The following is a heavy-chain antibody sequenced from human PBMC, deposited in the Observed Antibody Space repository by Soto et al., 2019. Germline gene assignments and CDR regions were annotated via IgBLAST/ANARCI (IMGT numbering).Heavy chain of an antibody. D-gene: IGHD3-10*01. CDR2: IYPGDSDT. V-gene: IGHV5-51*01. CDR3: ARRDIPGSGRSPDYFDY. CDR1: GYSFTSYW. Sequence: GASQKISCKGSGYSFTSYWIGWVRQMPGKGLEWMGIIYPGDSDTRYSPSFQGQVTISADKSISTAYLQWSSLKASDTAMYYCARRDIPGSGRSPDYFDYWGQGTLVTVSS. J-gene: IGHJ4*02.